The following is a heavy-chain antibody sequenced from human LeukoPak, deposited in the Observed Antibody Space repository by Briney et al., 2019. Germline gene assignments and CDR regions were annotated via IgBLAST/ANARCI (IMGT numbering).Heavy chain of an antibody. CDR3: ARELADANYFDY. V-gene: IGHV3-33*01. CDR2: IWYDGSNK. CDR1: GFTFSRYG. Sequence: SLSLCWAAAGFTFSRYGMHWVCQATGKGLEWVAVIWYDGSNKYYADSVKGRFTISRDNSKNTLYLQMNSLRAEDTAVYYCARELADANYFDYWGQGTLVTVSS. J-gene: IGHJ4*02.